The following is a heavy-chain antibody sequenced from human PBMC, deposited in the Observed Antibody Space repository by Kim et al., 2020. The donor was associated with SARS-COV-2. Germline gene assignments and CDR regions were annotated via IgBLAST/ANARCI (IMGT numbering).Heavy chain of an antibody. CDR3: WEQGGSGID. CDR1: GGSISSSSYY. V-gene: IGHV4-39*01. J-gene: IGHJ4*02. CDR2: IYYSGST. D-gene: IGHD3-10*01. Sequence: SETLSLTCTVSGGSISSSSYYWGWIRQPPGKGLEWIGSIYYSGSTYYNPSLKSRVTISVDTSKNQFSLKLSSVTAADTAVYYCWEQGGSGIDWGQGTLVTVSS.